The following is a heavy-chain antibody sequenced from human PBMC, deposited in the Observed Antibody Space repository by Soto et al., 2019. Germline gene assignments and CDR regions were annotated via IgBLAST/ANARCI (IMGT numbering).Heavy chain of an antibody. Sequence: EVQVVESGGGLVQPGGSLRLSCAASGFTFSRFDMNWVRQAPGKGLEWLSFIKASSTTIQYADSVKGRFTISRDDAKNSLFLQMNNLRVEDTAVYYCARDWRDYGMDVWGKGTTVTVS. V-gene: IGHV3-48*01. CDR1: GFTFSRFD. CDR2: IKASSTTI. D-gene: IGHD3-3*01. J-gene: IGHJ6*04. CDR3: ARDWRDYGMDV.